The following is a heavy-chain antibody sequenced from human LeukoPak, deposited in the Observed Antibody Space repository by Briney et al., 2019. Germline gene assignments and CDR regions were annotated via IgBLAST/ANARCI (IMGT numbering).Heavy chain of an antibody. V-gene: IGHV4-59*01. CDR2: IYYSGST. CDR3: ARASYGGYFDY. CDR1: GGSISSYY. D-gene: IGHD4-23*01. J-gene: IGHJ4*02. Sequence: SETLSLTCTVSGGSISSYYWSWIRQPPGKGLEWIGYIYYSGSTNYNPSLKSRVTISVDTSKNQFSLKLSSATAADTAVYYCARASYGGYFDYWGQGTLVTVSS.